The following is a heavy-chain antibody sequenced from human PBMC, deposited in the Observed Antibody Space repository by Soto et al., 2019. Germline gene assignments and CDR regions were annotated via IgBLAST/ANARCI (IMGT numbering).Heavy chain of an antibody. CDR3: ARIRYCSGYTRCFDY. D-gene: IGHD2-15*01. Sequence: GASVKVSCKASGYTFTGYYMHWVRQAPGQGLEWMGWINPNSGGTNYAQKFQGRVTMTRDTSISTAYMELSRLRSDDTAVYYCARIRYCSGYTRCFDYWGQGTLVTVSS. CDR1: GYTFTGYY. V-gene: IGHV1-2*02. CDR2: INPNSGGT. J-gene: IGHJ4*02.